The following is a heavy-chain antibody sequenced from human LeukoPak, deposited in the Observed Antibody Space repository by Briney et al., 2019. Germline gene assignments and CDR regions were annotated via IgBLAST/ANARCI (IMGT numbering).Heavy chain of an antibody. CDR3: AREGGYDYGEDYYYGMDV. CDR2: IIPIFGTA. D-gene: IGHD4-17*01. V-gene: IGHV1-69*06. CDR1: GGTFSSYA. Sequence: SVKVSCKASGGTFSSYAISWVRQAPGQGLEWMGGIIPIFGTANYAQKFQGRVTITADKSTSTAYMELSSLRSEDTAVYYCAREGGYDYGEDYYYGMDVWGKGPRSPSPQ. J-gene: IGHJ6*04.